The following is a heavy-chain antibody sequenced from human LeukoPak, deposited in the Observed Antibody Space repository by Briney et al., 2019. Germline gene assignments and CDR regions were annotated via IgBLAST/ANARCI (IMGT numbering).Heavy chain of an antibody. CDR3: ARGVWFGEF. D-gene: IGHD3-10*01. V-gene: IGHV1-8*01. Sequence: GSVKVPRKASGYTFTSYDINSVRQATGQGLEWMGWMNPNSGNTGYAQKFQGRVTMTRNTFLSTAYMWLSSLRSEDTAVYYGARGVWFGEFWGQGTLVTVSS. CDR1: GYTFTSYD. J-gene: IGHJ4*02. CDR2: MNPNSGNT.